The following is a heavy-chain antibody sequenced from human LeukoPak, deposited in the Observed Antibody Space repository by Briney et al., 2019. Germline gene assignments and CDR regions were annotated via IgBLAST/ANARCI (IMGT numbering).Heavy chain of an antibody. CDR3: ARGGLGNWFDP. CDR2: INPSGGST. J-gene: IGHJ5*02. D-gene: IGHD3-3*01. Sequence: ASVKVSCKASGYTFTSYYMHWVRQAPGQGLEWMGIINPSGGSTSYAQKFQGRVTMTGDMSTSTVYMELSSLRSEDTAVYYCARGGLGNWFDPWGQGTLVTVSS. V-gene: IGHV1-46*01. CDR1: GYTFTSYY.